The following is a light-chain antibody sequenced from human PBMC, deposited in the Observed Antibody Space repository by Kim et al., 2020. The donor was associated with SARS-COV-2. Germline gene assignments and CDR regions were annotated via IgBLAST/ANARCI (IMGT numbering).Light chain of an antibody. CDR2: WAS. CDR1: QSVLYSSNNKNY. V-gene: IGKV4-1*01. CDR3: QQYYSTPLT. J-gene: IGKJ4*01. Sequence: DIVMTQSPDSLGVSLGERVTINCKSSQSVLYSSNNKNYLAWYQQKSGQPPKLLIYWASTRESGVPDRFSGSGSGTDFTLTISSLQAEDVAVYYCQQYYSTPLTFGGGTKVDIK.